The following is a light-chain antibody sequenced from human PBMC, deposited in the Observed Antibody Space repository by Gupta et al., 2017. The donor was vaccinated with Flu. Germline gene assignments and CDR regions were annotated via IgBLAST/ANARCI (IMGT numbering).Light chain of an antibody. Sequence: NCKSSQSVLYSSNNKNYLAWYQHKPGQPPRLLIYWASTRESGVPDLFSGSGSGTDFTLTISSLQAEDVAVYYCHQYTTTPWTFGQGTKVEIK. V-gene: IGKV4-1*01. CDR2: WAS. CDR1: QSVLYSSNNKNY. J-gene: IGKJ1*01. CDR3: HQYTTTPWT.